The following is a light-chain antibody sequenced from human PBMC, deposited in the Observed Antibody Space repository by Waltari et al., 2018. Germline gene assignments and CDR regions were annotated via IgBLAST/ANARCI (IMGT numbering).Light chain of an antibody. J-gene: IGKJ1*01. V-gene: IGKV3-20*01. Sequence: EIVLTQSPGTLSLSLGERATVSCRTSQSVSRALAWYQQKPGQAPRLLISGASTRATGIPDRVSGSGSGTDFSLTISRLEPDDFAVYYCQHYLRLPVTFGQGTTVEI. CDR1: QSVSRA. CDR2: GAS. CDR3: QHYLRLPVT.